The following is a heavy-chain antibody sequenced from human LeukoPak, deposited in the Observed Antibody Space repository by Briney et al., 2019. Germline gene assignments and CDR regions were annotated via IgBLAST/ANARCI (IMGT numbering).Heavy chain of an antibody. Sequence: GASVKVSCKASGYTFTSYGISWVRQAPGQGLEWMGWISAYNGNTNYAQKLQGRVTMTTDTSTSTAYMELRSLRADDTAVYYCARSDIVYYYGSGGYYELGYWGQGTLVTVSS. V-gene: IGHV1-18*01. D-gene: IGHD3-10*01. CDR2: ISAYNGNT. CDR3: ARSDIVYYYGSGGYYELGY. CDR1: GYTFTSYG. J-gene: IGHJ4*02.